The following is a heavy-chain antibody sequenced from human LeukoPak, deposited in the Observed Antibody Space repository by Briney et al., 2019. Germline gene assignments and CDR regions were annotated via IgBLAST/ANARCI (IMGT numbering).Heavy chain of an antibody. V-gene: IGHV4-4*09. CDR1: GGSISSYF. J-gene: IGHJ4*02. CDR2: IYTSGST. Sequence: PSETLSLTCTVSGGSISSYFWGWIRQPPGKGLECIGYIYTSGSTNYNPSLKSRVTISVDTSKNQFSLKLSSVTAADTAMYYCARHGGGGESCPRVFDYWGRGNLVTVSS. D-gene: IGHD2-15*01. CDR3: ARHGGGGESCPRVFDY.